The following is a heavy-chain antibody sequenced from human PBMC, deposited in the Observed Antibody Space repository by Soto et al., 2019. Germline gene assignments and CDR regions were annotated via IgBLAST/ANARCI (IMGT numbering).Heavy chain of an antibody. V-gene: IGHV3-30*18. CDR2: ISYDGSNK. D-gene: IGHD5-18*01. Sequence: GGSLRLSCAASGFTFSSYGMHWVHQAPGKGLEWVAVISYDGSNKYYADSVKGRFTISRDNSKNTLYLQMNSLRAEDTAVYYCAKDPGADLAWIQLLLRQPLDYWGQGNLVTVSS. CDR1: GFTFSSYG. CDR3: AKDPGADLAWIQLLLRQPLDY. J-gene: IGHJ4*02.